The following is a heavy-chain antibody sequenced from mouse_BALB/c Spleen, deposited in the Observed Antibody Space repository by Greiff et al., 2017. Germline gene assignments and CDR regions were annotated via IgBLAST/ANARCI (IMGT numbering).Heavy chain of an antibody. J-gene: IGHJ4*01. D-gene: IGHD1-1*01. Sequence: EVKLQQSGAELVKPGASVKLSCTASGFNIKDTYMHWVKQRPEQGLEWIGRIDPANGNTKYDPKFQGKATITADTSSNTAYLQLSSLTSEDTAVYYCARGVRGAMDYWGQGTSVTVSS. CDR3: ARGVRGAMDY. V-gene: IGHV14-3*02. CDR2: IDPANGNT. CDR1: GFNIKDTY.